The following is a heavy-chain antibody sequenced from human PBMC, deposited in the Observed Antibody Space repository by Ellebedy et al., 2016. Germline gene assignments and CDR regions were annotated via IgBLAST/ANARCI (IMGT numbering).Heavy chain of an antibody. D-gene: IGHD6-13*01. CDR2: TSPGGDT. CDR3: VKGASSGSWVTMEY. CDR1: GITVSSIY. V-gene: IGHV3-53*01. Sequence: GESLKISCAVSGITVSSIYISWVRQAPGKGLEWVSRTSPGGDTYYADSVKGRFTISRDNSRNTLYLQMNSLTVEDTALYYCVKGASSGSWVTMEYWGQGALVTVSS. J-gene: IGHJ4*02.